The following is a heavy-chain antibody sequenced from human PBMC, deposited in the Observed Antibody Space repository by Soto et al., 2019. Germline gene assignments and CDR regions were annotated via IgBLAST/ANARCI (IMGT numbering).Heavy chain of an antibody. J-gene: IGHJ2*01. Sequence: QVQLVESGGGVVQPGRSLRLSCAASGFTFSTYGMHWVRQAPGKGLEWVAVIWYDGSNKYYADSVKGRFTISRDNSKNKLSMQMNSLRDEDTAVYYCARGWYCGGDCYEWYFDLWGRGTLVTVSS. CDR3: ARGWYCGGDCYEWYFDL. D-gene: IGHD2-21*02. CDR2: IWYDGSNK. V-gene: IGHV3-33*01. CDR1: GFTFSTYG.